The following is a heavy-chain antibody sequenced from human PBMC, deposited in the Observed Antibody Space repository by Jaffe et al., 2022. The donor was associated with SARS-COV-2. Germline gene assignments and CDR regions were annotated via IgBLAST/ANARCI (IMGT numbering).Heavy chain of an antibody. CDR2: TYYRSKWYN. CDR1: GDSLSNNNAA. D-gene: IGHD2-2*01. Sequence: QVQLQQSGPGLVKPSQTLSLTCVISGDSLSNNNAAWNWIRQSPSRGLEWLGRTYYRSKWYNDYAGSVKSRIIINPDTPNNQFSLHLNSVTPEDTAVYYCVRDYQGIDYWGQGTLVTVSS. V-gene: IGHV6-1*01. J-gene: IGHJ4*02. CDR3: VRDYQGIDY.